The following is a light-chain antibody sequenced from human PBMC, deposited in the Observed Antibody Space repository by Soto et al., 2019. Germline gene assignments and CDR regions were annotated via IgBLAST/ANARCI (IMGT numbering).Light chain of an antibody. CDR2: GAS. V-gene: IGKV3-15*01. CDR3: QQYNNWPRT. J-gene: IGKJ2*02. CDR1: QSVSDN. Sequence: IVMTQSPATLSVSPGARATLSCRASQSVSDNLAWYQQKPGQAPRLLIYGASTRATDIPARFSGSGSETEFTLTISGLQSEDFAVYYCQQYNNWPRTFGQGTKLEIK.